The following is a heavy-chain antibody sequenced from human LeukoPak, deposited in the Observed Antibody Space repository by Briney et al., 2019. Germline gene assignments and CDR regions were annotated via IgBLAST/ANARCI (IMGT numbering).Heavy chain of an antibody. J-gene: IGHJ4*02. CDR2: INTSGST. V-gene: IGHV4-61*02. D-gene: IGHD3-3*02. Sequence: SQTLSLTCTVSGGSISSGSYYWSWIRQPAGKGLEWIGRINTSGSTNYNPSLKSRVTISVDTSKNQFSLKLSSVTAADTAVYYCAKMAEDPQVSSIWDDYFDYWGQGTLVTVSS. CDR1: GGSISSGSYY. CDR3: AKMAEDPQVSSIWDDYFDY.